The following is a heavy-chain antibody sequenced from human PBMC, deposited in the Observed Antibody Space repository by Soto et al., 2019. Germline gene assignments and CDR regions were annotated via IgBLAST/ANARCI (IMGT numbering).Heavy chain of an antibody. CDR2: IYYSGST. D-gene: IGHD3-22*01. CDR1: GGSISSYY. V-gene: IGHV4-59*12. J-gene: IGHJ4*02. Sequence: SETLSLTCTVSGGSISSYYWSWIRQPPGKGLEWIGYIYYSGSTNYNPSLKSRVTISVDTSASTAYMELSSLRSDDTAVYYCATDPHYYDTTGYCLDNWGQGTLVTVSS. CDR3: ATDPHYYDTTGYCLDN.